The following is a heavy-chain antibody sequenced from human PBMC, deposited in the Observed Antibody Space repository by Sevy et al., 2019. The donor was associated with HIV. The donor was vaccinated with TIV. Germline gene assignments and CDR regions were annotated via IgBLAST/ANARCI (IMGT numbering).Heavy chain of an antibody. CDR2: ISGSGSST. Sequence: GSLRLSCAASGFTFSSYAMSWVRQTPGKGLEWVSVISGSGSSTYYADSVKGRFTISRDNSKNTLYLQMTSLSAEDTAVYYCAKLDGGYCSGGSCYSDYWGQGTLVTVSS. J-gene: IGHJ4*02. D-gene: IGHD2-15*01. CDR1: GFTFSSYA. CDR3: AKLDGGYCSGGSCYSDY. V-gene: IGHV3-23*01.